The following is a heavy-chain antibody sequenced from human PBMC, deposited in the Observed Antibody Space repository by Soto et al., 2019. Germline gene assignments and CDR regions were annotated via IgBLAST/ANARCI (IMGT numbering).Heavy chain of an antibody. CDR3: ARELEGGVFDI. Sequence: SDILSLTCTVSGGPVRVAYSHCTWIRQPPGKGLEWIGYLSYTGSTYYNPSLRNRASISVDESSNHLSLRLSSVTAADTAVYYCARELEGGVFDIWGRGTLVTVSS. CDR1: GGPVRVAYSH. CDR2: LSYTGST. V-gene: IGHV4-30-4*02. J-gene: IGHJ3*02. D-gene: IGHD2-8*02.